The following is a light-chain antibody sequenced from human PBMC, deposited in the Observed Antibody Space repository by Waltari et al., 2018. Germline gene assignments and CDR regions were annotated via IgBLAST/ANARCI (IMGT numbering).Light chain of an antibody. J-gene: IGKJ1*01. CDR2: GGS. V-gene: IGKV3-20*01. CDR1: PGFARN. Sequence: CRAHPGFARNFVCYEQEARQAPMSLIYGGSSRATSIPDRFSGSGSGKDFSLTSSRLEPEDFAVYYCQHYVRLPATFGQGTKVEIK. CDR3: QHYVRLPAT.